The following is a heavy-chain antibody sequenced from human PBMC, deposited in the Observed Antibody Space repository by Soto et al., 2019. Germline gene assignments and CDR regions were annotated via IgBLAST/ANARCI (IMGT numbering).Heavy chain of an antibody. CDR3: AGESEVAAAGHFDY. Sequence: SVKVSCKASGGTFSSYAISWVRQAPGQGLEWMGGIIPIFGTANYAQKFQGRVTITADESTSTAYMELSSLRTEDTAGYYCAGESEVAAAGHFDYWGQGTLVTVSS. V-gene: IGHV1-69*13. J-gene: IGHJ4*02. CDR1: GGTFSSYA. CDR2: IIPIFGTA. D-gene: IGHD6-13*01.